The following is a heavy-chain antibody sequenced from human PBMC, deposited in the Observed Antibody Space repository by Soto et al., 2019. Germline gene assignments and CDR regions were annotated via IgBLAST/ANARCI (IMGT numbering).Heavy chain of an antibody. CDR3: ARAIAAAGTWYYYGMDV. Sequence: GESLKISCKGSGYSFTSYWIGWVRQMPGKGLEWMGIIYPGDSDTRYSPSFQGQVTISADKSISTAYLQWSSLKASDTAMYYCARAIAAAGTWYYYGMDVWGQGTTVTVS. J-gene: IGHJ6*02. D-gene: IGHD6-13*01. CDR1: GYSFTSYW. CDR2: IYPGDSDT. V-gene: IGHV5-51*01.